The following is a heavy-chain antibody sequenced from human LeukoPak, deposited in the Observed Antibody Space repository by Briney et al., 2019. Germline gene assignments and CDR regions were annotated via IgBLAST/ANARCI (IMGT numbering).Heavy chain of an antibody. V-gene: IGHV3-30*18. CDR2: ITYDGSNK. D-gene: IGHD3-22*01. Sequence: GGSPRLSCAASGFTFSSYGMPWVRQAPGKGLEWVAVITYDGSNKHYADSVKGRFTISRDNSKNTLYLQMNSLRAEDTAVYYCANGAYYYDSSGSTGYWGQGTLVTVSS. J-gene: IGHJ4*02. CDR1: GFTFSSYG. CDR3: ANGAYYYDSSGSTGY.